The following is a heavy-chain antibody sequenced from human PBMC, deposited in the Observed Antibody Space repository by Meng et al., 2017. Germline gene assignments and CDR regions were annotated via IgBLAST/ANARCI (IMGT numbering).Heavy chain of an antibody. D-gene: IGHD3-10*01. J-gene: IGHJ4*02. CDR1: GGSISSYY. CDR3: ARHYNSGTYPLDY. CDR2: IYSSGVT. Sequence: GSLRLSCTVSGGSISSYYWSWIRQPPGKGLEWIGQIYSSGVTNYNPSFKGRLSMSVDTSKNQFSLNLNSVTAVDTAVYYCARHYNSGTYPLDYWGQGTLVTVSS. V-gene: IGHV4-59*01.